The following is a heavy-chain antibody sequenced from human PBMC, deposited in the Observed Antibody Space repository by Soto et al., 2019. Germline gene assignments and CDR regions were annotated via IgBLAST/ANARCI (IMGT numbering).Heavy chain of an antibody. CDR3: AKDGNSYGSVFDY. D-gene: IGHD5-18*01. CDR2: ISYDGSNK. J-gene: IGHJ4*02. CDR1: GFTFSSYG. Sequence: QVQLVESGGGVVQPGRSLRLSCAASGFTFSSYGMHWVRQAPGKGLEWVAVISYDGSNKYYADSVKGRFTISRDNSKNTLYLQMNSLRAEDTAVSYCAKDGNSYGSVFDYWGQGTLVTVSS. V-gene: IGHV3-30*18.